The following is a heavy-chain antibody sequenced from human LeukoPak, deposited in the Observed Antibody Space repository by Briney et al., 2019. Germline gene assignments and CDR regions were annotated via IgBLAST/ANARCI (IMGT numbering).Heavy chain of an antibody. CDR3: AKTSLSDPSGHYYYMDV. CDR2: ISSSGTTI. Sequence: GGSLRLSCAASGFTFSDYYMTWIRQATGKGLEWVSYISSSGTTIYYADSVKGRFTVSRDNAKNSLYLQMNSLRIEDTALYYCAKTSLSDPSGHYYYMDVWGKGTTVTVSS. D-gene: IGHD3-3*01. CDR1: GFTFSDYY. V-gene: IGHV3-11*04. J-gene: IGHJ6*03.